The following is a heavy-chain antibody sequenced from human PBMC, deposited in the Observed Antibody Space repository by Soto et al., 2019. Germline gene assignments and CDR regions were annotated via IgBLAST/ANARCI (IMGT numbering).Heavy chain of an antibody. D-gene: IGHD4-4*01. Sequence: QVQLVQSGAEVKKPGSSVKVSCKASGGTFSRYAISWVRQAPGQGLEWMGGIIPIFGTANYAQKFQGRVTKTADESTSTAYMELSSLRSEDTAVYYCASRTETYSYYYYGMDVWGQRTTVTVSS. V-gene: IGHV1-69*12. CDR2: IIPIFGTA. J-gene: IGHJ6*02. CDR3: ASRTETYSYYYYGMDV. CDR1: GGTFSRYA.